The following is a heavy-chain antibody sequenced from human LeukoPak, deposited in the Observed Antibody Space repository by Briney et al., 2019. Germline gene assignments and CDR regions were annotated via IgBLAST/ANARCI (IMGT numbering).Heavy chain of an antibody. J-gene: IGHJ4*02. V-gene: IGHV4-34*01. CDR1: GGSFSVYC. CDR3: ARALAWIQGPTWDY. Sequence: SETLSLTCAVYGGSFSVYCWSWIRQPPGKGLEWIGEINHSGSTNYNPSLKSRVTISVDTSKNQFSLKLSSVTAADTAVYYCARALAWIQGPTWDYWGQGTLVTVSS. CDR2: INHSGST. D-gene: IGHD5-18*01.